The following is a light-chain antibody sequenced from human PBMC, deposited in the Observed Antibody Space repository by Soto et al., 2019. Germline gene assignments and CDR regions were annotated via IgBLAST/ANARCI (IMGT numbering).Light chain of an antibody. Sequence: DIQMTQSPSSLSASVGDRVTITCRASQSISSYLNWYQQKPGKAPKLLINAASSLQSGVPSRFSGSGSGTDFTLTISSLQPEDFANYYCQQSYSTPRTFGQGTKVEIK. CDR1: QSISSY. CDR3: QQSYSTPRT. CDR2: AAS. J-gene: IGKJ1*01. V-gene: IGKV1-39*01.